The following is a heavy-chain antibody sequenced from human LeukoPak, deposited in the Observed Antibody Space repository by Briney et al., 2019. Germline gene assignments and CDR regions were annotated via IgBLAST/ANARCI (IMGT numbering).Heavy chain of an antibody. CDR3: TRNEI. Sequence: GSLRLSCAGSGFTFSSYWVSWVRPAPGKGPEWVASIKYDGSVTNYVDSVRGRFTISRDNAKNSLYLQMNSLRGDDSAVYYCTRNEIWGQGTMVTVSS. V-gene: IGHV3-7*01. J-gene: IGHJ3*02. D-gene: IGHD1-1*01. CDR2: IKYDGSVT. CDR1: GFTFSSYW.